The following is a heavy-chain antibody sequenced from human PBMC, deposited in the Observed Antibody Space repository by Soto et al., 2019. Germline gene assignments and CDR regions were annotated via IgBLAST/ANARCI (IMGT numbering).Heavy chain of an antibody. CDR3: ARRYVERLRLRPFDY. J-gene: IGHJ4*02. CDR1: GGSFSGYY. D-gene: IGHD5-12*01. Sequence: SETLYLTCAVYGGSFSGYYWSWIRQPPGKGLEWIGEINHSGSTNYNPSLKSRVTISVDTSKNQFSLKLSSVTAADTAVYYCARRYVERLRLRPFDYWGQGTLVTVSS. V-gene: IGHV4-34*01. CDR2: INHSGST.